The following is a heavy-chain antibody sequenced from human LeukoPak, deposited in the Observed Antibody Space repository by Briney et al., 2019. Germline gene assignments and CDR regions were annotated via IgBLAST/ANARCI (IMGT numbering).Heavy chain of an antibody. CDR2: IYPGDSDT. V-gene: IGHV5-51*01. D-gene: IGHD3-22*01. Sequence: GESLKISCKGSGYNFTNYWIAWVRQMPGKGLEWMGIIYPGDSDTRYSPSFQGQVTISADKSISTAYLQWSSLKASDTAMYYCARLGYDSSGYYYFGLDPWGQGTLVTVSS. CDR3: ARLGYDSSGYYYFGLDP. CDR1: GYNFTNYW. J-gene: IGHJ5*02.